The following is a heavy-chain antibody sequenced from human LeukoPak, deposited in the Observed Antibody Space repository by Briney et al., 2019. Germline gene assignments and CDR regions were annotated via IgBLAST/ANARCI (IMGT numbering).Heavy chain of an antibody. CDR2: IYHSGST. J-gene: IGHJ4*02. D-gene: IGHD5-24*01. CDR3: ARGRWLQPLDY. V-gene: IGHV4-38-2*02. Sequence: SETLSLTRTVSGYSISSGYYWGWIRQPPGKGLEWIGSIYHSGSTNYNPSLKSRVTISVDTSKNQFSLKLSSVTAADTAVYYCARGRWLQPLDYWGQGTLVTVSS. CDR1: GYSISSGYY.